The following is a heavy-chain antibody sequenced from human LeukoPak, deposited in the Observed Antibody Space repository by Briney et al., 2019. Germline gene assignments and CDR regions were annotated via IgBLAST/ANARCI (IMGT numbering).Heavy chain of an antibody. CDR3: ARVFRGQQLVPHFDY. Sequence: ASVKVSCKASGYIFTGYYMHWVRQAPGQGLEWMGWINPNSGGTNYAQKFQGRVTMTRDTSISTAYMELSRLRSDDTAVYYCARVFRGQQLVPHFDYWGQGTLVTVSS. J-gene: IGHJ4*02. V-gene: IGHV1-2*02. CDR2: INPNSGGT. D-gene: IGHD6-13*01. CDR1: GYIFTGYY.